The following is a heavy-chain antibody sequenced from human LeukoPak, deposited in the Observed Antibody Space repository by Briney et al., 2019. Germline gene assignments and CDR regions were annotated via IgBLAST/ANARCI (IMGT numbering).Heavy chain of an antibody. D-gene: IGHD1-1*01. Sequence: GGSLRLSCAVSGFTFSAYCMNWVRQAPGKGLEWISYIGTSSTNIYYSDSVRGRFTISRDNARNSLYLQMNSLRAEDTAVYYCAREGDTTGVSGTEFDYWGQRALVTVSS. CDR3: AREGDTTGVSGTEFDY. CDR2: IGTSSTNI. J-gene: IGHJ4*02. CDR1: GFTFSAYC. V-gene: IGHV3-48*01.